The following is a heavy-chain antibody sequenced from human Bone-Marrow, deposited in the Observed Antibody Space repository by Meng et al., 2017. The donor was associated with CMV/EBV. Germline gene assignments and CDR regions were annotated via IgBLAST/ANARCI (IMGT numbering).Heavy chain of an antibody. V-gene: IGHV4-59*01. CDR2: MSYSGGT. CDR3: ARSPPRGMVREPRDAFDI. Sequence: SETLSLTCIVSGGSISTYYWTWIRQPPGKGLEWIGYMSYSGGTNYNPSLNSRVTISVDTSKNQFSLKLSSVTAADTAGYYCARSPPRGMVREPRDAFDIWGQGTMVTVSS. CDR1: GGSISTYY. J-gene: IGHJ3*02. D-gene: IGHD3-10*01.